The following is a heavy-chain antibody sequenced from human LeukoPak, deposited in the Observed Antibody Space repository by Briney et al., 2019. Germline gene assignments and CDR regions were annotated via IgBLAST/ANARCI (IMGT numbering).Heavy chain of an antibody. Sequence: GGSLRLSCAASGFTFSSYGMHWVRQAPGKGLEWVAFIQYDGSNKYYADSVKGRFTISRDNSKNTLYLQMNSLRAEDTAVYYCARVVGSSYDRPYFDYWGQGTLVTVSS. D-gene: IGHD1-26*01. CDR1: GFTFSSYG. V-gene: IGHV3-30*02. J-gene: IGHJ4*02. CDR3: ARVVGSSYDRPYFDY. CDR2: IQYDGSNK.